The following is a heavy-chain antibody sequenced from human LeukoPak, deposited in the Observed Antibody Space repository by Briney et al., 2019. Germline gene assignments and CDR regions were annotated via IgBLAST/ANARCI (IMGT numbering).Heavy chain of an antibody. CDR1: GFTFSDYY. CDR3: ARVLRIQLRYDAFDI. D-gene: IGHD5-18*01. Sequence: GGSLRLSCAASGFTFSDYYMSWIRQAPGKGLEWVSYISSSGSTIYYADSVKGRFTISRDNAKNSLYLQMNSLRAEDTAVYYCARVLRIQLRYDAFDIWGQGTMVTVSS. CDR2: ISSSGSTI. J-gene: IGHJ3*02. V-gene: IGHV3-11*01.